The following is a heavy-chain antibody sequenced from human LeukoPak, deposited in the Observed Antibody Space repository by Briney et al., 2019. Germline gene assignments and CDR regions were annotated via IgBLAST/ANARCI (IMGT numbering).Heavy chain of an antibody. CDR2: IATSSTI. J-gene: IGHJ3*02. Sequence: GGSLRLSCAASGFTFSSYTMNWVRQAPGKGLEWISFIATSSTISYADSVKDRFTISRDNAKNSLYLQMTSLRDEDTALYYCVRDHLWAFDIWGQGTVVTVSS. V-gene: IGHV3-48*02. D-gene: IGHD3-3*02. CDR1: GFTFSSYT. CDR3: VRDHLWAFDI.